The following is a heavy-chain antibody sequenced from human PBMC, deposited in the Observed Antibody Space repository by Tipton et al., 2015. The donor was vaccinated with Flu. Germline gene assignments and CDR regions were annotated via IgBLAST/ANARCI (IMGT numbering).Heavy chain of an antibody. V-gene: IGHV4-31*03. J-gene: IGHJ4*02. CDR3: ARRGYGSYAPIDY. D-gene: IGHD3-10*01. CDR2: TSNTGST. CDR1: GGSISTGDYY. Sequence: TLSLTCTVSGGSISTGDYYWIWIRQHPGEGLEWIVYTSNTGSTFYNPPLKSRVTTSLDTSKNQFSLKVSSVTAADTAAYYCARRGYGSYAPIDYWGQGTLVTVSS.